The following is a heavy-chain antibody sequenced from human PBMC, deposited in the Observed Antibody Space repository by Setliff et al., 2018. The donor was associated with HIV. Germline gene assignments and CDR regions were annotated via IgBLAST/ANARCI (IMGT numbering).Heavy chain of an antibody. CDR2: VYYTWNT. CDR1: GGSISRRDYC. D-gene: IGHD2-21*01. J-gene: IGHJ3*02. CDR3: ARHSIAVVIGVPERDDAFDI. V-gene: IGHV4-39*01. Sequence: PSETLSLTCTVSGGSISRRDYCWGWIRQPPGKGLEWIGSVYYTWNTYYDPSLKSRVTVSVDTSKNQFSLKLSSVTAADTAVYYCARHSIAVVIGVPERDDAFDIWGHGTMVTVSS.